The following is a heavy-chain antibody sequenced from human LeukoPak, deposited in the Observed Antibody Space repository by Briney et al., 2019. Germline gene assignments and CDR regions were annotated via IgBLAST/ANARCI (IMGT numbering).Heavy chain of an antibody. V-gene: IGHV4-39*01. J-gene: IGHJ4*02. CDR3: ARHRPAYSGNSFDY. D-gene: IGHD1-26*01. Sequence: SETLSLTCTVSGGSIRSSSYYWGWIRQPPGKGLEWIGSIYYSGSTYYNPSLKSRVTISIDTSKNQFSLKLSSVSAADTAVYYCARHRPAYSGNSFDYWGQGTLVTVSS. CDR1: GGSIRSSSYY. CDR2: IYYSGST.